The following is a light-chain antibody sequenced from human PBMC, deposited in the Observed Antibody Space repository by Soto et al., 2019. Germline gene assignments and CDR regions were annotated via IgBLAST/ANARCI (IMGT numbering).Light chain of an antibody. Sequence: DIQMTQSPSTLSASVGDRVTITCRASQSISTWLAWYQQKPGKAPKLLIYKASSLESGVPSRFSGSGSGTKFTFTISSRQPVDFEIYYCQQYNIYQWTFGQGTRVDIK. J-gene: IGKJ1*01. V-gene: IGKV1-5*03. CDR3: QQYNIYQWT. CDR1: QSISTW. CDR2: KAS.